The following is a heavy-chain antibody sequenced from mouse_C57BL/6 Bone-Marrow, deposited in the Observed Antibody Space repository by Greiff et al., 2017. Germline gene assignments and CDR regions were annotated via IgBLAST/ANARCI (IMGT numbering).Heavy chain of an antibody. J-gene: IGHJ4*01. Sequence: VQLQQSGAELVKPGASVKMSCKASGYTFTSYWITWVKQRPGQGLEWIGDIYPGSGSTNYNEKFKSKATLTVGNSSSTAYMQLSSLTSADSAVYYGARDFGWLLRGYYYAMAYWGQGTSVTVSS. CDR2: IYPGSGST. D-gene: IGHD2-3*01. V-gene: IGHV1-55*01. CDR1: GYTFTSYW. CDR3: ARDFGWLLRGYYYAMAY.